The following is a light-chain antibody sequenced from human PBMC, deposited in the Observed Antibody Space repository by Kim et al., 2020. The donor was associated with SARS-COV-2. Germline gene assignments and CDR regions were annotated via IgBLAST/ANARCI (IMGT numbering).Light chain of an antibody. CDR1: SLRSYY. V-gene: IGLV3-19*01. CDR3: NSRDSSGNHWV. Sequence: SSELTQDPAVSVALGQTVRITCQGDSLRSYYATWYQQKPGQAPVLVIYGKNNRPSGIPDRFSGSNSRNTASLTITGARAEDEADYYCNSRDSSGNHWVFGGGTQLTVL. CDR2: GKN. J-gene: IGLJ2*01.